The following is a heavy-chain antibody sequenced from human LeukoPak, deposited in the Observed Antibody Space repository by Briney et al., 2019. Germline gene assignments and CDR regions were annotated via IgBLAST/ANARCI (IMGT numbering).Heavy chain of an antibody. J-gene: IGHJ1*01. CDR3: SRDPNGDYVGAFDFQR. CDR2: IRGSVGGT. Sequence: GGSLRLSCVVSGFTLSTYAMTWLRQAPGRGLEWVSSIRGSVGGTYYADSVRGRFTISRDNSKNTLYLQMNSLRAEDPAIYYCSRDPNGDYVGAFDFQRWGQGTLVTVSS. CDR1: GFTLSTYA. D-gene: IGHD4-17*01. V-gene: IGHV3-23*01.